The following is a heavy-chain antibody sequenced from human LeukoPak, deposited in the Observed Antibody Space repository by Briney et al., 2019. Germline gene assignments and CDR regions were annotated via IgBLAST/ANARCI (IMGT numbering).Heavy chain of an antibody. CDR2: IYHSGST. V-gene: IGHV4-30-2*01. J-gene: IGHJ5*02. D-gene: IGHD3-10*01. Sequence: SETLSLTCAVSGGSFSSGGYSWSWIRQPPGKGLEWIVYIYHSGSTYYNPSLKSRVTISVDRSKNQFSLKLSSVTAADTAVYYCARAGVYGSGSYDNWFDPWGQGTLVTVSS. CDR3: ARAGVYGSGSYDNWFDP. CDR1: GGSFSSGGYS.